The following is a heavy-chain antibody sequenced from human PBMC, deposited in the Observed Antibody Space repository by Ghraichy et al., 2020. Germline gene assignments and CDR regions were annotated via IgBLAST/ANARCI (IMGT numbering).Heavy chain of an antibody. J-gene: IGHJ4*02. Sequence: GGSLRLSCAASGFTFSIYPMSWVRQAPGKGLEWVSSISGSGGATDYADSVKGRFTISRDNSKNTFYLQMNSLRAEDTAVYYCAKRMTTVTLDFDFWGQGTLVTVSS. CDR1: GFTFSIYP. CDR3: AKRMTTVTLDFDF. D-gene: IGHD4-17*01. CDR2: ISGSGGAT. V-gene: IGHV3-23*01.